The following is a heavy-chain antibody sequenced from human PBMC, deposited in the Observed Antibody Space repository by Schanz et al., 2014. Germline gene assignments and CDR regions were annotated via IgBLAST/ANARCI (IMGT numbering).Heavy chain of an antibody. CDR2: LYTGGST. D-gene: IGHD4-17*01. CDR1: GFTFSNAW. V-gene: IGHV3-66*01. Sequence: VQLVESGGGLVKPGGSLRLSCGASGFTFSNAWMTWVRQAQGKGLECVSVLYTGGSTFYAESVRGRFFISRDSSKNTLFLHMNSLRAEDTALYYCAKDPHRDYGGKPQTFDIWGQGTMVTVSS. CDR3: AKDPHRDYGGKPQTFDI. J-gene: IGHJ3*02.